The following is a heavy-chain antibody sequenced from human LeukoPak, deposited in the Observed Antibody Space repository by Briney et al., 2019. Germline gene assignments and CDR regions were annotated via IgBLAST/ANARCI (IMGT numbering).Heavy chain of an antibody. J-gene: IGHJ5*02. CDR1: GYTFTSYG. Sequence: GASVRVSCKASGYTFTSYGISWVRQAPGQGLEWMGWISAYNGNTNYAQKLQGRVTMTTDTSTSTAYMELRSLRSDDTAVYNCARDWSPVVVPAAMDWFDPWGQGTLVTVSS. CDR3: ARDWSPVVVPAAMDWFDP. V-gene: IGHV1-18*01. CDR2: ISAYNGNT. D-gene: IGHD2-2*01.